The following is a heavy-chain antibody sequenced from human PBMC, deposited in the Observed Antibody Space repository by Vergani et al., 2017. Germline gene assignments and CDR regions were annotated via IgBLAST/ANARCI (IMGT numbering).Heavy chain of an antibody. CDR1: GDSIISRSYY. D-gene: IGHD3-16*01. Sequence: QMQLQESGPGLVKASETLSLTCTVSGDSIISRSYYWGWIRQPPGKGLEWSGSIYNSGNGDSSSSLKSRVPISADTSKNQFSLRLTSVTAADTAVYYCASGKYYSDSTSHFRGRYFDVWVRGTLVTVPS. V-gene: IGHV4-39*01. CDR2: IYNSGNG. CDR3: ASGKYYSDSTSHFRGRYFDV. J-gene: IGHJ2*01.